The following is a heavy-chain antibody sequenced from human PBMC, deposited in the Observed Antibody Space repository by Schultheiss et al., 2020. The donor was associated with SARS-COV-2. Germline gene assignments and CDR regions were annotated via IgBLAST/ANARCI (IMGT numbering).Heavy chain of an antibody. CDR2: ISYDGSNK. CDR3: ARVHTAMVRYYYYMDV. V-gene: IGHV3-30*04. J-gene: IGHJ6*03. CDR1: GFTFSSYA. D-gene: IGHD5-18*01. Sequence: GESLKISCAASGFTFSSYAMHWVRQAPGKGLEWVAVISYDGSNKYYADSVKGRFTISRDNSKNTLYLQMNSLRAEDTAVYYCARVHTAMVRYYYYMDVWGKGTTVTVSS.